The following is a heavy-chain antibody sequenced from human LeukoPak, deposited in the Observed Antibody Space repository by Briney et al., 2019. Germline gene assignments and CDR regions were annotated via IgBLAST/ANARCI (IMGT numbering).Heavy chain of an antibody. J-gene: IGHJ3*02. V-gene: IGHV4-39*07. Sequence: PSETLSLTCSVSGDSIIGYYWGWIRQPPGKGLEWIGNIYYTGNTYYNSSLKSRVTISLDTSKNQFSLKVISMTAADTAAYYCTKTDGYGLIRICGRGTMVTVSS. CDR1: GDSIIGYY. CDR2: IYYTGNT. D-gene: IGHD3-10*01. CDR3: TKTDGYGLIRI.